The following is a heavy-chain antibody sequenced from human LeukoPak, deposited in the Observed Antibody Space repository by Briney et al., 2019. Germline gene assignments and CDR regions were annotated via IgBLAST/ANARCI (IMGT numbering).Heavy chain of an antibody. J-gene: IGHJ5*02. Sequence: GGSLRLSRAASGFTFSNYWMHWVRQAPGMGLVWVSRINSDGSSTTYADSVKGRFTISRDNAKNTLYLQMSSLRAEDTAVYYCARDVGTWGQGTLVTVSS. D-gene: IGHD7-27*01. CDR1: GFTFSNYW. V-gene: IGHV3-74*01. CDR3: ARDVGT. CDR2: INSDGSST.